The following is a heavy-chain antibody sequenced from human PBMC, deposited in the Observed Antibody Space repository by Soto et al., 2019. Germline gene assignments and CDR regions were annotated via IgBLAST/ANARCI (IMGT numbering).Heavy chain of an antibody. D-gene: IGHD7-27*01. CDR3: ARDSGDMSDEPVDI. CDR2: ISAYNGNT. V-gene: IGHV1-18*01. J-gene: IGHJ3*02. Sequence: GASVKVSCKASGYTFTSYGISWVRQAPGQGLEWMGWISAYNGNTDYAQNLQGRVTMTTDTSTSTAYMELRSLRSDDTAVFYCARDSGDMSDEPVDIWGLGNMVTVSS. CDR1: GYTFTSYG.